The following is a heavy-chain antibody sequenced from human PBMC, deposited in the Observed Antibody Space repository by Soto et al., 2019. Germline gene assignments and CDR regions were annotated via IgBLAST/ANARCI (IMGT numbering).Heavy chain of an antibody. V-gene: IGHV1-3*01. CDR2: INAGNGNT. CDR1: GYTFTSYA. D-gene: IGHD6-13*01. CDR3: ARGEGIAAASDDYYYYYYGMDV. J-gene: IGHJ6*02. Sequence: ASVKVSCKASGYTFTSYAMHWVRQAPGQRLEWMGWINAGNGNTKYSQKFQGRVTITRDTSASTAYMELSSLRSEDTAVYYCARGEGIAAASDDYYYYYYGMDVWGQGTTVTV.